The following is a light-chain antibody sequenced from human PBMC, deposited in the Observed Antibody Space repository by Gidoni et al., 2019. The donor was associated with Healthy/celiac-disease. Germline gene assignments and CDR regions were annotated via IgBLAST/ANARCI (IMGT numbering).Light chain of an antibody. CDR3: QQYGSSPRT. V-gene: IGKV3-20*01. Sequence: EIVLTQSPGTLSLFPGERATLSCRASQSVSRSYLAWYQQKPGQAPRLLIYGASSRATGIPDRFSGSGSGTDFTLTISGLEPEDFAVYYCQQYGSSPRTFGKXPRWKSN. CDR2: GAS. CDR1: QSVSRSY. J-gene: IGKJ1*01.